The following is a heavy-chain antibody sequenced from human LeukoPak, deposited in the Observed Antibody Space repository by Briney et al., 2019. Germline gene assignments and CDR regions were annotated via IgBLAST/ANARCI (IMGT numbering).Heavy chain of an antibody. Sequence: ASVKVSCKASGYTFTGYYMHWVRQAPGQGLEWMGGINPNSGCTNYAKKFQDWVTMTRDTSISKAYIELSRLRSDDTAVYYCARDQMPGYSRSWSRLTYYYYYGMDVWGQGTTVTVSS. CDR2: INPNSGCT. CDR3: ARDQMPGYSRSWSRLTYYYYYGMDV. CDR1: GYTFTGYY. J-gene: IGHJ6*02. V-gene: IGHV1-2*04. D-gene: IGHD6-13*01.